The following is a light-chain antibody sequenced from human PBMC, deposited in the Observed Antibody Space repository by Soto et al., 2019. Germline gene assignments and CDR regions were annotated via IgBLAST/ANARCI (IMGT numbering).Light chain of an antibody. CDR3: LQSAHLPRT. CDR2: EGS. V-gene: IGKV2D-29*01. CDR1: QSLLQSDGKTY. Sequence: DVVMTQTPLSLSVTPGQSASISCKSSQSLLQSDGKTYLYWYLQRPGQPPQVLIYEGSNRFSGVPDRFSGSGSGTDFTLKISLVESEDVWVYYCLQSAHLPRTFGQGTKLEIK. J-gene: IGKJ2*01.